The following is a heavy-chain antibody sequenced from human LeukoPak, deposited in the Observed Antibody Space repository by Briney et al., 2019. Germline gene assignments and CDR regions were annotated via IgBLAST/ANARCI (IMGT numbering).Heavy chain of an antibody. V-gene: IGHV1-46*01. CDR3: AREGSPTLAFDI. J-gene: IGHJ3*02. CDR1: RYTLTSYY. CDR2: INPRGGST. Sequence: ASVKVSCKASRYTLTSYYMHWVRQAPGQGLEWMGIINPRGGSTNYAQKFQGRVTITADKSTNTAYMELSSLRSEDTAVYYCAREGSPTLAFDIWGQGTMVTVSS.